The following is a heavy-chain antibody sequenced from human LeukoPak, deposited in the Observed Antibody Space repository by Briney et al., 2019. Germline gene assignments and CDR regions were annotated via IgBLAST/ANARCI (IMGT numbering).Heavy chain of an antibody. V-gene: IGHV4-59*01. D-gene: IGHD6-19*01. CDR2: IYYSGST. Sequence: SETLSLTCTVSGGSISTYYWSWIRQPPGKGLEWIGYIYYSGSTNYNPSLKSRVTISIDTSKNQFSLNLSSVTAADTAVYYCARSERYSSGWYFYFEYWGQGTLVTVSS. CDR3: ARSERYSSGWYFYFEY. CDR1: GGSISTYY. J-gene: IGHJ4*02.